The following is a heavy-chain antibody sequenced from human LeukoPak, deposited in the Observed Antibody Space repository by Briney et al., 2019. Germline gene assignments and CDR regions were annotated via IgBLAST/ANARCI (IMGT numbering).Heavy chain of an antibody. V-gene: IGHV1-69*04. Sequence: SVKVSCKASGGTFSSYAISWVRQAPGQGLEWMGRIIPILGIANYAQKFQGRVTITADKSTSTVYMELSSLRSEDTAVYYCARVGGPFDYWGQGTLVTVSS. CDR1: GGTFSSYA. CDR2: IIPILGIA. CDR3: ARVGGPFDY. J-gene: IGHJ4*02.